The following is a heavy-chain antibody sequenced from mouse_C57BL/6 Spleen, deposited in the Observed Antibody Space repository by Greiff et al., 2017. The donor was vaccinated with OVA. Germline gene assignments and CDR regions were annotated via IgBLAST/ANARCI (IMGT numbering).Heavy chain of an antibody. CDR2: INPNNGGT. Sequence: EVKLQQSGPELVKPGASVKISCKASGYTFTDYYMNWVKQSHGKSLEWIGDINPNNGGTSYNQKFKGKATLTVDKSSSTAYMELRSLTSEDSAVYYCARMTAQSPYYFDYWGQGTTLTVSS. D-gene: IGHD3-2*02. J-gene: IGHJ2*01. CDR1: GYTFTDYY. V-gene: IGHV1-26*01. CDR3: ARMTAQSPYYFDY.